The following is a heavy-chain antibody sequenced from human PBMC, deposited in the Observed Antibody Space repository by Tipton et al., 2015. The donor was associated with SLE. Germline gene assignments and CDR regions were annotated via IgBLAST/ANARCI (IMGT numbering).Heavy chain of an antibody. CDR1: GYSITSGDY. CDR3: ARDPYDSTWRNGWFDP. D-gene: IGHD6-13*01. Sequence: LRLSCAVSGYSITSGDYWGWIRQPPGKGLEGVGSLYHRGGTYYNPSLKSRVTISTDTSKNEIYLKLTAVTATDTAVYFCARDPYDSTWRNGWFDPWGQGTLVTVSS. J-gene: IGHJ5*02. CDR2: LYHRGGT. V-gene: IGHV4-38-2*02.